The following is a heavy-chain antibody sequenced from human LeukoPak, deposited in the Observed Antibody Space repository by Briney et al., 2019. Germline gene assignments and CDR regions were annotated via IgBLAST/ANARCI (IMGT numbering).Heavy chain of an antibody. Sequence: SVKVSCKASGGSFSRYAISWVRQAPGQGLEWMGGIIPIFGTANYAQKFQGRVTITADESTRTAYMELRTLRSEDTAIYYCARGSGEPGGYYYVYWGRDPPATFSS. D-gene: IGHD3-22*01. CDR2: IIPIFGTA. CDR1: GGSFSRYA. V-gene: IGHV1-69*13. J-gene: IGHJ1*01. CDR3: ARGSGEPGGYYYVY.